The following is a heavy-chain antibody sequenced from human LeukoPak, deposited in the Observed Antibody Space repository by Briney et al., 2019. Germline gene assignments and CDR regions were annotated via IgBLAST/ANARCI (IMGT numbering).Heavy chain of an antibody. D-gene: IGHD6-13*01. Sequence: TGGSLRLSCAASGFTFSSYSMNWVRQAPGKGLEWVSSISSSSSYIYYADSVKGRFTISRDNAKNSLYLQMNSLRAEDTAVYYCAAPQYSSGWCLPYYWGQGTLVTVSS. CDR1: GFTFSSYS. CDR2: ISSSSSYI. J-gene: IGHJ4*02. V-gene: IGHV3-21*01. CDR3: AAPQYSSGWCLPYY.